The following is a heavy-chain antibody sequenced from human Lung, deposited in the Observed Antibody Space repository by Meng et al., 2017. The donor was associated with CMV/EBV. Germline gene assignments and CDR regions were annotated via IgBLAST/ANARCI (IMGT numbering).Heavy chain of an antibody. CDR3: AKPDFYGGTGYDTY. Sequence: SXKISXAASGFTFSNSAMHWVRQAPGKGLEWVALISFDGLNKHYPDSVKGRFSISRDNSGNTLYLQMNSLRDEDTAVYYCAKPDFYGGTGYDTYWGQGTLVXVSS. V-gene: IGHV3-30*04. CDR2: ISFDGLNK. D-gene: IGHD3-9*01. J-gene: IGHJ4*02. CDR1: GFTFSNSA.